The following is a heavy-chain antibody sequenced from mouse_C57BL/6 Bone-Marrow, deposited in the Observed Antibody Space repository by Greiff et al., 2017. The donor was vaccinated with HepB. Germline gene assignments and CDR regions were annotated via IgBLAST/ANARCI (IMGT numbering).Heavy chain of an antibody. J-gene: IGHJ2*01. CDR2: INPSSGYT. V-gene: IGHV1-7*01. Sequence: VQGVESGAELAKPGASVKLSCKASGYTFTSYWMHWVKQRPGQGLEWIGYINPSSGYTKYNQKFKDKATLTADKSSSTAYMQLSSLTYEDSAVYYCARLHYYGSSNFDYWGQGTTLTVSS. CDR1: GYTFTSYW. CDR3: ARLHYYGSSNFDY. D-gene: IGHD1-1*01.